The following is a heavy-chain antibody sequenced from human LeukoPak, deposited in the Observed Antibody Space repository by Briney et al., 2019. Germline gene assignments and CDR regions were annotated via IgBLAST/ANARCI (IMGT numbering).Heavy chain of an antibody. CDR2: INHSGST. V-gene: IGHV4-34*01. Sequence: PSETLSLTCAVYGGSFSGYYWSWIRQPPRKGLEGIGEINHSGSTNYNPSLKSRVTIAVDTCKNQFSLKLSSVTAAETAVYYCARGRSVRFLEWFSSDYWGQGTLVTVSS. CDR1: GGSFSGYY. CDR3: ARGRSVRFLEWFSSDY. D-gene: IGHD3-3*01. J-gene: IGHJ4*02.